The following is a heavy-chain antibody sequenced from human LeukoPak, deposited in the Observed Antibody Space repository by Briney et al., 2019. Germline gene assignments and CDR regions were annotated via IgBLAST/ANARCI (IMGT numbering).Heavy chain of an antibody. D-gene: IGHD2-2*02. V-gene: IGHV3-21*01. CDR2: ISSSSSYI. J-gene: IGHJ4*02. CDR1: GFTFSSYS. Sequence: GGSLRLSCAASGFTFSSYSMNWVRQAPGKGLEWVSSISSSSSYIYYADSVKGRFTISRDNAKNSLYLQMNSLRAEDTAVYYCARDPDIVVVPAAIEGFDYWGQGTLATVSS. CDR3: ARDPDIVVVPAAIEGFDY.